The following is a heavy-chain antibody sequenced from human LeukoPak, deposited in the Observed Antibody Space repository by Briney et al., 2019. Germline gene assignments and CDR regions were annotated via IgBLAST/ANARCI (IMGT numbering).Heavy chain of an antibody. CDR3: AREEQRLYYDILTGEKTYYYYYYMDV. V-gene: IGHV3-21*01. J-gene: IGHJ6*03. D-gene: IGHD3-9*01. Sequence: GGSLRLSCAASGFTFSSYEMNWVRQAPGKGLEWVSSISSSSSYIYYADSVKGRFTISRDNAKNSLYLQMNSLRAEDTAVYYCAREEQRLYYDILTGEKTYYYYYYMDVWGKGTTVTISS. CDR2: ISSSSSYI. CDR1: GFTFSSYE.